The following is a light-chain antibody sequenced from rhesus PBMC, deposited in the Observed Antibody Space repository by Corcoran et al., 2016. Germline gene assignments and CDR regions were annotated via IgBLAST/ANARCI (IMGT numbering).Light chain of an antibody. Sequence: DIQMTQSPSSLSASVGDTVTITCRASQGISSYLNWVQQKPGKAPKLLLYAASSLESGVPARFSGSGSVTEFTLTISSLQPEDFAAYYCLQHNSYPFTFGPGTKLDIK. CDR3: LQHNSYPFT. J-gene: IGKJ3*01. V-gene: IGKV1-28*01. CDR1: QGISSY. CDR2: AAS.